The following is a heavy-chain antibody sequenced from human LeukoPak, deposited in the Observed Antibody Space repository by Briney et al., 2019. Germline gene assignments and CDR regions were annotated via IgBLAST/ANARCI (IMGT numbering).Heavy chain of an antibody. V-gene: IGHV4-4*02. CDR2: IYYSGST. J-gene: IGHJ4*02. CDR3: ARGPTRDYFDY. CDR1: GGSISSSNW. Sequence: SETLSLTCAVSGGSISSSNWWSWVRQPPGKGLEWIGYIYYSGSTYYNPSLKSRVTISVDTSKNQFSLKLSSVTAADTAVYYCARGPTRDYFDYWGQGTLVTVSS.